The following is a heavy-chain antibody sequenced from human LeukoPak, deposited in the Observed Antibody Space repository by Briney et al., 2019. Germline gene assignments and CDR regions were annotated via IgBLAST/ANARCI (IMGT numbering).Heavy chain of an antibody. CDR2: IYYSGST. J-gene: IGHJ5*02. V-gene: IGHV4-31*03. D-gene: IGHD2-2*02. CDR1: GGSISSGGSY. Sequence: SETLSLTCTVSGGSISSGGSYWSWIRQHPGKGLEWIGYIYYSGSTYYNPSLKSRVTIPVDTSKNQFSLKLSSVTAADTAVYYCARDAHCSSTSCYTGWFDPWGQGTLVTVSS. CDR3: ARDAHCSSTSCYTGWFDP.